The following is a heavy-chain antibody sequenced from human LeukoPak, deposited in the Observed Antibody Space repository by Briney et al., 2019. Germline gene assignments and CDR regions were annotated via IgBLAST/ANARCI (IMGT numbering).Heavy chain of an antibody. CDR2: IYYSGST. CDR1: GGSISSGGYY. V-gene: IGHV4-31*03. J-gene: IGHJ4*02. D-gene: IGHD3-3*01. CDR3: ARETSIFGVALDY. Sequence: SETLSLTCTVSGGSISSGGYYWSWIRQHPGKGLEWIGYIYYSGSTYYNPSLRSRVTISVDTSKNQFSLKLSSVTAADTAVCYCARETSIFGVALDYWGQGTLVTVSS.